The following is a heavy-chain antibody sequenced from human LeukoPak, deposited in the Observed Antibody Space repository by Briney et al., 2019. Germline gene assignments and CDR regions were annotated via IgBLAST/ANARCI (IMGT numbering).Heavy chain of an antibody. J-gene: IGHJ3*02. CDR3: AGRGGFSSGSDDAFDI. CDR2: INHSGST. D-gene: IGHD6-19*01. CDR1: GGSFSGYY. V-gene: IGHV4-34*01. Sequence: PSETLSLTCAVYGGSFSGYYWSWIRRPPGKGLEWIGEINHSGSTNYNPSLKSRVTISVDTSKNQFSLKLSSVTAADTAVYYCAGRGGFSSGSDDAFDIWGQGTMVTVSS.